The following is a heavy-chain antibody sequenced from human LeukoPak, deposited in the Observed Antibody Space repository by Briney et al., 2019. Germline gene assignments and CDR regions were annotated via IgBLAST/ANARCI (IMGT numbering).Heavy chain of an antibody. CDR1: GGSFSGYY. D-gene: IGHD2-8*01. J-gene: IGHJ3*02. V-gene: IGHV4-34*01. CDR3: ARGLGMRAFDI. CDR2: INHSGST. Sequence: SETLSLTCAVYGGSFSGYYWSWIRQPPGKGLEWIGEINHSGSTNYNPSLKSRVTISVDTSKNQFSLKLSSVTAADTAVYYCARGLGMRAFDIWGQGTMVTVSS.